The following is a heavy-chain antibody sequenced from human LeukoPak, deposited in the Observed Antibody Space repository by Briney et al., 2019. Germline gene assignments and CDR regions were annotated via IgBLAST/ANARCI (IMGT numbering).Heavy chain of an antibody. V-gene: IGHV4-34*01. CDR1: GGSFSGYY. CDR2: INHSGST. Sequence: SDTLSLTCALYGGSFSGYYWRWIRQPPGKGLEGIGEINHSGSTNYNPSLTRRVTISVDTSKNQFSLKLSSATAADTAVYYCARAVGVAATFDYWGQGTLVTVSS. CDR3: ARAVGVAATFDY. J-gene: IGHJ4*02. D-gene: IGHD2-15*01.